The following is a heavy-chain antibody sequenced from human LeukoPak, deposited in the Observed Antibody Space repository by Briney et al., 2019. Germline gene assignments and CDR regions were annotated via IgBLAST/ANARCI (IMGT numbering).Heavy chain of an antibody. Sequence: GASVKVSCKGSGYRFTGYYMQWVRQAPGRGLEWMGRISPNTGGTNYAQKFQGRVTMTRDTSITTVYMELSRLRSDDTAVYYCARVGDGLNDAFDIWGQGTMVTVSS. CDR2: ISPNTGGT. J-gene: IGHJ3*02. V-gene: IGHV1-2*06. CDR1: GYRFTGYY. D-gene: IGHD5-24*01. CDR3: ARVGDGLNDAFDI.